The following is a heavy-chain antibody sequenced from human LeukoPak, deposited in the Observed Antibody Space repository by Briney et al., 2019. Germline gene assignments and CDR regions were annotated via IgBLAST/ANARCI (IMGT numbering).Heavy chain of an antibody. CDR3: AKAPVTTCSGAYCYPFDY. V-gene: IGHV3-23*01. J-gene: IGHJ4*02. CDR1: GFTLSSYA. Sequence: QPGGSLRLSCAASGFTLSSYAMSWVRQGPGKGLEWVSAISVSGNTYHAGSVKGRFTISRDSSKNTLYLQMNSLRAGDAAVYYCAKAPVTTCSGAYCYPFDYWSQGTLVTVSS. D-gene: IGHD2-15*01. CDR2: ISVSGNT.